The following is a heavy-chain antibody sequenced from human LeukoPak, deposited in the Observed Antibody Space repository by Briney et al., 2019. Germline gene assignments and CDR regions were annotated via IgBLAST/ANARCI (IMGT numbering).Heavy chain of an antibody. CDR1: GGSFSGYY. Sequence: SETLSLTCAVYGGSFSGYYWSWIRRPPGKGLEWIGEINHSGSTNYNPSLKSRVTISVDTSKNQFSLKLSSVTAADTAVYYCARGRGYCSGGSCYAAWFDPWGQGTLVTVSS. D-gene: IGHD2-15*01. CDR2: INHSGST. CDR3: ARGRGYCSGGSCYAAWFDP. V-gene: IGHV4-34*01. J-gene: IGHJ5*02.